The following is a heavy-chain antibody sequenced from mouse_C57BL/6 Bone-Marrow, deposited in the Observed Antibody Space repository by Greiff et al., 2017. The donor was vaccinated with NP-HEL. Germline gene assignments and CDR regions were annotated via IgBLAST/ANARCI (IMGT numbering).Heavy chain of an antibody. J-gene: IGHJ1*03. D-gene: IGHD1-1*01. CDR3: ARHAYGSSYHWYFDV. Sequence: QVQLQQSGPGLVAPSQSLSITCTVSGFSLTSYGVHWVRQPPGKGLEWLVVIWSDGSTTYNSALKSRLSISKDNSKSQVFLKMNSLQTDDTAMYYCARHAYGSSYHWYFDVWGTGTTVTVSS. CDR2: IWSDGST. V-gene: IGHV2-6-1*01. CDR1: GFSLTSYG.